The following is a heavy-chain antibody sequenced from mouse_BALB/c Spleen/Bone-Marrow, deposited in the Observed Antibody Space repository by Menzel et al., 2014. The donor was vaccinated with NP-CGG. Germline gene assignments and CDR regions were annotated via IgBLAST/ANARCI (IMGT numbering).Heavy chain of an antibody. D-gene: IGHD2-3*01. J-gene: IGHJ4*01. V-gene: IGHV2-9*02. Sequence: VKLMESGPGLVAPPQCLTISCTASGFSLTSYSIHWVRQPPGKGLEWLGVICAGGSTNYNPALMSRLSISKDNSKSQVFLKMSSLQTDDTAMFYCARDDDSYALDYWGQGTSVTVSS. CDR2: ICAGGST. CDR3: ARDDDSYALDY. CDR1: GFSLTSYS.